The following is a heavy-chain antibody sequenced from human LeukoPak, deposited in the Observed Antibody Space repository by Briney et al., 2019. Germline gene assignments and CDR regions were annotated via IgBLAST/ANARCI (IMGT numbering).Heavy chain of an antibody. V-gene: IGHV3-33*08. D-gene: IGHD2-15*01. CDR2: IWYDGSDK. J-gene: IGHJ4*02. CDR3: ARGRVVVVAPIDY. Sequence: PGGSLRLSCAASGFTFSSYAMNWVRQAPGKGLEWVAVIWYDGSDKFYADSVKGRFTISRDNSKNTLYLQMNSLRAEDTAVYYCARGRVVVVAPIDYWGQGTLVTVSS. CDR1: GFTFSSYA.